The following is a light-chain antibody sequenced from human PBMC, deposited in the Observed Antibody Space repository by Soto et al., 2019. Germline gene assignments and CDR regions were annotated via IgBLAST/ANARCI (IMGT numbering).Light chain of an antibody. CDR1: QSITTY. CDR3: QQRTDWPLT. CDR2: DAS. Sequence: EIVLTQSPATLSLSPGERATLSCRASQSITTYLAWYQKKPGQAPRLLIYDASNRATGIPARFSGSGSGTAFTLTINSLEPEDFAVYFCQQRTDWPLTFGPGTKVEI. J-gene: IGKJ3*01. V-gene: IGKV3-11*01.